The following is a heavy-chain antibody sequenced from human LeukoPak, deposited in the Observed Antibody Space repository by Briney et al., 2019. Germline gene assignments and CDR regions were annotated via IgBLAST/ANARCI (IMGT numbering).Heavy chain of an antibody. CDR1: GFTFSSYV. J-gene: IGHJ3*02. V-gene: IGHV3-48*03. D-gene: IGHD6-13*01. CDR2: ISSSGSTI. CDR3: ARGVLGAFDI. Sequence: PRGSLRLSCAASGFTFSSYVMNWVRQAPGKGLEWVSYISSSGSTIYYADSVKGRFTISRDNAKNSLYLQMNSLRAEDTAVYYCARGVLGAFDIWGQGTMVTVSS.